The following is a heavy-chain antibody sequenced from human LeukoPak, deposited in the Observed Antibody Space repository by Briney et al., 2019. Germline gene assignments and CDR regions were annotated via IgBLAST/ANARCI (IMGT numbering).Heavy chain of an antibody. CDR1: GFTFSSYA. CDR2: ISGSGGST. J-gene: IGHJ4*02. Sequence: GGSLRLSCAASGFTFSSYAMSWVRQAPGKGLEWVSAISGSGGSTYYADSVKGRFTISRDNSKNTLYLQMNSLRAEDTAVYYCANLPSAHYFDSCGSDYFETWGQRTPVTASP. D-gene: IGHD3-22*01. V-gene: IGHV3-23*01. CDR3: ANLPSAHYFDSCGSDYFET.